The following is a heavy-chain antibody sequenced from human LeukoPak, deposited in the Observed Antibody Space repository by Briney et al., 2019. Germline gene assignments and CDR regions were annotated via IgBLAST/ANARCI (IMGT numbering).Heavy chain of an antibody. CDR1: GYTLTELS. CDR3: ARDRARRVWGSYRYTRDAFDI. V-gene: IGHV1-2*04. D-gene: IGHD3-16*02. CDR2: INPNSGGT. J-gene: IGHJ3*02. Sequence: ASVKVSCKVSGYTLTELSMHWVRQAPGQGLEWMGWINPNSGGTNYAQKFQGWVTMTRDTSISTAYMELSRLRSDDTAVYYCARDRARRVWGSYRYTRDAFDIWGQGTMVTVSS.